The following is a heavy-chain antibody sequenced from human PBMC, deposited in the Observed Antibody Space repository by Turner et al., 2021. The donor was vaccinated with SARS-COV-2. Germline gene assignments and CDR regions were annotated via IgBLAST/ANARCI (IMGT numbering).Heavy chain of an antibody. Sequence: EVQLVESGGGLVQPGGSLRLSCAASGFTFGSYDMHWVRQATGKGLEWVSGIGTAGDPDNPGSVKGRFTISRENAKNSLYLQMNSLRAGDTAVYYCARGRGYCSSTSCYTNDALDIWGQGTMVTISS. D-gene: IGHD2-2*02. J-gene: IGHJ3*02. CDR2: IGTAGDP. CDR1: GFTFGSYD. CDR3: ARGRGYCSSTSCYTNDALDI. V-gene: IGHV3-13*05.